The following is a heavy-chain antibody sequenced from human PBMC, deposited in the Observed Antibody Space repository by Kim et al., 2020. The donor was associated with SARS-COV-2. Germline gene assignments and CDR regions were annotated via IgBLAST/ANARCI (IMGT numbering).Heavy chain of an antibody. J-gene: IGHJ2*01. Sequence: SETLSLTCTVSGGSISSYYWSWIRQLPGKGLEWIGYIYDSGSTNYNPSLKSRVTISVDTSKNQFSMTLSSGTAADTAVYYWARYQVAKVWYFDLWGRGTLVTVSS. CDR2: IYDSGST. D-gene: IGHD2-15*01. CDR3: ARYQVAKVWYFDL. CDR1: GGSISSYY. V-gene: IGHV4-59*13.